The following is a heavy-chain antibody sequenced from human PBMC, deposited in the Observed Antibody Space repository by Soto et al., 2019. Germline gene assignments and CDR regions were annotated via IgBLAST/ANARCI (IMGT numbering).Heavy chain of an antibody. Sequence: SPTLSLTCAISGDSVSSNSAAWTWIRQSPSRGLEWLGRTYYRSKWYNDYAVSVKRRITINPDTSKNQFSLQLNSVTPEDTAVYYCARVGNMELWANGGYYFDYWGQGTLVTVSS. CDR3: ARVGNMELWANGGYYFDY. D-gene: IGHD1-7*01. CDR1: GDSVSSNSAA. J-gene: IGHJ4*02. V-gene: IGHV6-1*01. CDR2: TYYRSKWYN.